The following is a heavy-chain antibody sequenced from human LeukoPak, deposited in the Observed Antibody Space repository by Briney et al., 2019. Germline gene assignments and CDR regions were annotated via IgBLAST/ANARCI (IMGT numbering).Heavy chain of an antibody. J-gene: IGHJ4*02. CDR2: ISGNGGST. D-gene: IGHD3-10*01. V-gene: IGHV3-64D*09. CDR3: VQGGNYYGSGTYLHY. Sequence: GGSLRLSCSASGFTFSTYAMHWVRQAPGKGLECVSAISGNGGSTYYADSVKGRFTISRDNSKNTLYLQMSSLRAEDTAVYYCVQGGNYYGSGTYLHYWGQGTLVTVSS. CDR1: GFTFSTYA.